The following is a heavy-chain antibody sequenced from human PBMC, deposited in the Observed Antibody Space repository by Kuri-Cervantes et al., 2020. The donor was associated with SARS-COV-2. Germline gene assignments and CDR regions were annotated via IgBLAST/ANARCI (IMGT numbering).Heavy chain of an antibody. D-gene: IGHD3-22*01. V-gene: IGHV1-18*01. Sequence: ASVKVSCKASGYTFTSYAMHWVRQAPGQGLEWMGWISAYNGNTNYAQKLQGRVTMTTDTSTSTAYMELRSLRSDDTAVYYCARVPYYYDSSGYYYGGRIPYYYYYMDVWGKGTTVTVSS. CDR1: GYTFTSYA. CDR2: ISAYNGNT. CDR3: ARVPYYYDSSGYYYGGRIPYYYYYMDV. J-gene: IGHJ6*03.